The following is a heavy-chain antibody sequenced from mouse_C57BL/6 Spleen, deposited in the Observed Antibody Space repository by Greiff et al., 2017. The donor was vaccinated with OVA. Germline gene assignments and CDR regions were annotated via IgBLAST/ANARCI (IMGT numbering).Heavy chain of an antibody. D-gene: IGHD1-1*01. CDR3: ARDYYGSSTGYYAMDY. CDR1: GYTFTSYT. CDR2: INPSSGYT. Sequence: QVQLKESGAELARPGASVKMSCKASGYTFTSYTMHWVKQRPGQGLEWIGYINPSSGYTKYNQKFKDKATLTADKSSSTAYMQLSSLTSEDSAVYYCARDYYGSSTGYYAMDYWGQGTSVTVSS. V-gene: IGHV1-4*01. J-gene: IGHJ4*01.